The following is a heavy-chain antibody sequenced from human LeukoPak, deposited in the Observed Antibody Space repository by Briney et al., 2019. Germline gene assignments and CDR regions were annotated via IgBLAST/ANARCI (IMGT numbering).Heavy chain of an antibody. CDR1: GFTFSSYS. V-gene: IGHV3-21*01. J-gene: IGHJ3*02. D-gene: IGHD3-10*01. CDR3: ASFPPYMVRTDAFDI. CDR2: ICRSSGYI. Sequence: GGSLRLSCAASGFTFSSYSMNWVRQAPGKGLEWVSSICRSSGYIYYADSVKGRFTISRDNAKNSLYLQMNSLRAEDTAVYYCASFPPYMVRTDAFDIWGQGTMVTVSS.